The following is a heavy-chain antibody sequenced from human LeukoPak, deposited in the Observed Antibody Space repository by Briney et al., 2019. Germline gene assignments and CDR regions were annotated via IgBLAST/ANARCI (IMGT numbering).Heavy chain of an antibody. J-gene: IGHJ4*02. CDR1: GYTFTNYG. D-gene: IGHD4-17*01. V-gene: IGHV1-18*01. CDR3: ARDATVTDVDY. CDR2: IIAYNGNT. Sequence: ASVKVSCKASGYTFTNYGITWVRQAPGQGLEWMGWIIAYNGNTNYAQKLQGRVTMTTDTSTSTAYMELRSLRSDDTAVYYCARDATVTDVDYWGQGTLVTVSS.